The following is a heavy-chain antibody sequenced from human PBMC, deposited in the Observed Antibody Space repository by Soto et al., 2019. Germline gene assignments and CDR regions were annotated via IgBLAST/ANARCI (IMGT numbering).Heavy chain of an antibody. CDR1: GYNFNTFD. V-gene: IGHV1-8*02. J-gene: IGHJ4*02. CDR2: MNPNSGNT. CDR3: AGGNFRY. Sequence: ASVKVSCKASGYNFNTFDIYWVRQATGHGLEWMGWMNPNSGNTGYAQGLRGRVTMTRHTSNTTAYMELPSLTSDDTGVYYCAGGNFRYWGQGTLVTVSS.